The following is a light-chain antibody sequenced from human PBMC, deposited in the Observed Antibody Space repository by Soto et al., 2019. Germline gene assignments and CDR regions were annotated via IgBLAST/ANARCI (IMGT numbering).Light chain of an antibody. J-gene: IGLJ1*01. CDR3: SSYTTYITPV. CDR2: DVS. V-gene: IGLV2-14*01. Sequence: QSVLTQPASVSGSPGQSITISCTGTSSDVGGYNYVSWYQQYPGKAPKLMIYDVSNRPSGVSNRFSGSKSGNTASLTISGLQAEDEADSYCSSYTTYITPVFGTGTKVTVL. CDR1: SSDVGGYNY.